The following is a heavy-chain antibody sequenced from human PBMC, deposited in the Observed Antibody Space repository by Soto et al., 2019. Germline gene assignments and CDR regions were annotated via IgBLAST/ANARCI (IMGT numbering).Heavy chain of an antibody. CDR1: GFTVSSNY. Sequence: GGSLRLSCAASGFTVSSNYMSWVRQAPGKGLEWVSVIYSGGSTYYADSVKGRFTISRDNSKNTLYLQMNSLRAEDTAVYYCARDQTGLRYFDWLLKTKETGAFDIWGQGTMVTVSS. J-gene: IGHJ3*02. CDR2: IYSGGST. CDR3: ARDQTGLRYFDWLLKTKETGAFDI. V-gene: IGHV3-66*01. D-gene: IGHD3-9*01.